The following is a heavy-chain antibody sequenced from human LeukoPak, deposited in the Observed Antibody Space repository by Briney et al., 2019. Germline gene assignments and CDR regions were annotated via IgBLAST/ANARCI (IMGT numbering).Heavy chain of an antibody. J-gene: IGHJ3*01. CDR2: IFTTGST. V-gene: IGHV4-61*09. D-gene: IGHD3-22*01. CDR3: ARDLYYYDSSGYSSRAFDV. Sequence: SQTLSLTCSVSGGSINGGSYYWSWIRQPAGKPLEWIGHIFTTGSTSYNPSLRTRVTISEDSSKDQFSLNLKSVTAADTAVYYCARDLYYYDSSGYSSRAFDVWGQGTMVTVSS. CDR1: GGSINGGSYY.